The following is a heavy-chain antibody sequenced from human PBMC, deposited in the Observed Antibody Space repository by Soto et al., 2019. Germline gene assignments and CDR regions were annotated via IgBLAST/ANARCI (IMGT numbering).Heavy chain of an antibody. CDR1: GFTFSSYA. CDR2: ISGSGGSA. D-gene: IGHD5-12*01. Sequence: VGSLRLSCAASGFTFSSYAMSWVRQAPGKGLEWVSAISGSGGSAYYADSVKGRFTISRDNSKNTLYLQMNSLRAEDTAVYYCAKDRGYDYNGMDVWGQGTTVTVSS. J-gene: IGHJ6*02. V-gene: IGHV3-23*01. CDR3: AKDRGYDYNGMDV.